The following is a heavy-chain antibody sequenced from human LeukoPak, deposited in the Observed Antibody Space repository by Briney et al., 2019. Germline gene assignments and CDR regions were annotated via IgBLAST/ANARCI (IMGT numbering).Heavy chain of an antibody. J-gene: IGHJ4*02. V-gene: IGHV4-34*01. CDR3: ARGYSGYDSV. Sequence: SETLSLTCAVYGGSFSGYYWSWIRQPPGKGLEWIGEINHSGSTNYNPSLKSRVTISVDTSKNQFSLKLSSVTAADTAVYYCARGYSGYDSVWGQGTLVTVSS. CDR2: INHSGST. D-gene: IGHD5-12*01. CDR1: GGSFSGYY.